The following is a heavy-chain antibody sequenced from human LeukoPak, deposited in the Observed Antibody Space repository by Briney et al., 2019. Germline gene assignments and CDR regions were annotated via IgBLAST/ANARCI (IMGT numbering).Heavy chain of an antibody. CDR1: GFTFSSYA. CDR3: ARKFGYDSTLEPFDY. V-gene: IGHV3-30-3*01. D-gene: IGHD3-22*01. J-gene: IGHJ4*02. CDR2: ISYDGSNE. Sequence: PGGSLRLSCAASGFTFSSYAMHWVRQAPGKGLEWVAVISYDGSNEYYADSVKSRFTISRDNSKNTLYLQMNSLRAEDTAVYYCARKFGYDSTLEPFDYWGQGTLVTVSS.